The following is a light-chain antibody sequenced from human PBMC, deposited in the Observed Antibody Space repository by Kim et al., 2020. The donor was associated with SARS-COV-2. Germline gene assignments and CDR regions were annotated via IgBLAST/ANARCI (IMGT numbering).Light chain of an antibody. V-gene: IGKV1-33*01. J-gene: IGKJ5*01. CDR1: QDITNY. CDR3: QQYDNVPIT. Sequence: DIQMTQSPSSLSASVGDRVTITCQASQDITNYLNWYQQKPRKAPKLLIYDASNLETGVPSRFSGSGSGTDFTFTISSLQPEDIATYYCQQYDNVPITFGQGTRLEIK. CDR2: DAS.